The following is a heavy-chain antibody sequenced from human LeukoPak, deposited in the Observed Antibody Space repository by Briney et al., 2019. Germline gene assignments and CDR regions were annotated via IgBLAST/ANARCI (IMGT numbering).Heavy chain of an antibody. CDR2: IDYSGST. CDR1: GGSVSSGSYY. J-gene: IGHJ4*02. V-gene: IGHV4-61*01. Sequence: SETLSLTCTVSGGSVSSGSYYWNWIRQPPGKGLKWIGCIDYSGSTYYNPSLKSRVTVSADTSKNQFSLKLTSVTAADTAVYYCARRWYHAYCDYWGQGSLVTVSS. CDR3: ARRWYHAYCDY. D-gene: IGHD2-15*01.